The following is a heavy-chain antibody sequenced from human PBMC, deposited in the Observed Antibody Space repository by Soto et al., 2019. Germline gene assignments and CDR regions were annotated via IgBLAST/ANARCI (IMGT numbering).Heavy chain of an antibody. D-gene: IGHD5-18*01. CDR3: ARDRGGYSYGKTAASYYYYYGMDV. CDR2: IIPIFGTA. CDR1: GGTFSSYA. Sequence: ASVKVSCKASGGTFSSYAISWVRQAPGQGLEWMGGIIPIFGTANYAQKFQGRVTITADESTSTAYMELSSLRSEDTAVYYCARDRGGYSYGKTAASYYYYYGMDVWGQGTTVTVSS. V-gene: IGHV1-69*13. J-gene: IGHJ6*02.